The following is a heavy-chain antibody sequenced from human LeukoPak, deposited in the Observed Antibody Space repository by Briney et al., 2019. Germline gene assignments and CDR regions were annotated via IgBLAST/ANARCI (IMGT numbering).Heavy chain of an antibody. D-gene: IGHD3-3*01. V-gene: IGHV3-11*04. J-gene: IGHJ4*02. CDR1: GFIFSDYY. Sequence: GGSLRLSCAASGFIFSDYYMSWIRQAPGKGLEWVSYITNSGSTIYYADSVKGRFTISRDNAKNSVSLQMNSLRAEDTAVYYCARLGLGIALFGGVIIDYWGQGTLVTVSS. CDR3: ARLGLGIALFGGVIIDY. CDR2: ITNSGSTI.